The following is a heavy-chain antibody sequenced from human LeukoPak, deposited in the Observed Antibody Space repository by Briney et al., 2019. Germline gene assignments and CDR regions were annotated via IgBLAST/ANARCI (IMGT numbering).Heavy chain of an antibody. V-gene: IGHV4-61*02. J-gene: IGHJ4*02. Sequence: SQTLSLTCTVSGGSISSGSHYWSWIRQPAGKGLEWIGRIYTSGGTNYNPSLKSRVTISVDMPKNQFSLKLSSVTAADTAVYFCASSTRGYDILTGYSSYFDYWGQGTLVTVSS. CDR1: GGSISSGSHY. CDR3: ASSTRGYDILTGYSSYFDY. CDR2: IYTSGGT. D-gene: IGHD3-9*01.